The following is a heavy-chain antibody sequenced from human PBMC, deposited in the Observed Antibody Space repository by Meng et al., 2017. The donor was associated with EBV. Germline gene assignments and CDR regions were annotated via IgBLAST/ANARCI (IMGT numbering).Heavy chain of an antibody. CDR2: IITIFGTA. V-gene: IGHV1-69*06. D-gene: IGHD6-13*01. CDR1: GGTISRYA. Sequence: QVQLVQAGAELQQPGASGTFTSTGSGGTISRYAIRWVRQAPGQGLEWMGGIITIFGTANYEQKFQGRVTITADTSTSTVYMELSSLRYEDTDLYYCARADIAASGSLDYWGQGTLVTVSS. J-gene: IGHJ4*02. CDR3: ARADIAASGSLDY.